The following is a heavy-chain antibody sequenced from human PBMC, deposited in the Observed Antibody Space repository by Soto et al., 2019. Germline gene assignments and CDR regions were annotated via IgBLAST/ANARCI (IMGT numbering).Heavy chain of an antibody. CDR1: GFTFSSYA. CDR3: AKSRLDAHVYYYYMDV. V-gene: IGHV3-23*01. CDR2: ISGSGGST. J-gene: IGHJ6*03. D-gene: IGHD2-2*01. Sequence: GGSLRLSCAASGFTFSSYAMSWVRQAPGKGLEWVSAISGSGGSTYYADSVKGRFTISRDNSKNTLYLQMNSLRAEDTAVYYCAKSRLDAHVYYYYMDVWRKGTTVTVS.